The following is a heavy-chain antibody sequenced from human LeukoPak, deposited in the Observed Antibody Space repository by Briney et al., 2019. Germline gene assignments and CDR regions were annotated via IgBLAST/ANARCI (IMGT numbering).Heavy chain of an antibody. D-gene: IGHD1-26*01. J-gene: IGHJ4*02. CDR1: GGSISSSSYH. V-gene: IGHV4-39*01. CDR2: IYYSGST. CDR3: ARVSSGATTVDY. Sequence: PSETLSLTCTVSGGSISSSSYHWGWIRQPPGKGLEWIGSIYYSGSTYYNPSLKSRVTISVDTSKNQFSLKLSSVTAADTAVYYCARVSSGATTVDYWGQGTLVTVSS.